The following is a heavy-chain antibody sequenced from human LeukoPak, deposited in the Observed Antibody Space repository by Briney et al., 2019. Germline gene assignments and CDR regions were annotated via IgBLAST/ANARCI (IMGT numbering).Heavy chain of an antibody. V-gene: IGHV1-18*01. CDR2: TNTYNGHT. J-gene: IGHJ4*02. CDR1: GYTFITHG. Sequence: GASVKVSCKASGYTFITHGISWLRQTPGQGLEWMGWTNTYNGHTNYAQKFERRVTMTRDLSSSTAYMELRSLRSDDTAIDYCARLNLRWYPNSPFDYWGQGTLVTVSS. CDR3: ARLNLRWYPNSPFDY. D-gene: IGHD4-23*01.